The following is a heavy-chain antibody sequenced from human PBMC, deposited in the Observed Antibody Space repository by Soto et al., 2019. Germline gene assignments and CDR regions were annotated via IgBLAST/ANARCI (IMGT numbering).Heavy chain of an antibody. J-gene: IGHJ5*02. CDR1: GHTFTGYY. V-gene: IGHV1-2*02. Sequence: QVQPVQSGAEVKKPGASVKISCKASGHTFTGYYIHWVRQYPGQGIEWMGWINHNSGGTDYGQKLHGRVTMTRDTSISTVYRELTRLRSADKAVYYCGRDKAIDAEIYDGVEPWGQGTLVHVSS. D-gene: IGHD3-3*01. CDR3: GRDKAIDAEIYDGVEP. CDR2: INHNSGGT.